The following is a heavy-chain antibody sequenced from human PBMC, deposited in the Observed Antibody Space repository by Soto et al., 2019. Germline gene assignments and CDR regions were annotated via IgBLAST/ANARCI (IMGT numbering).Heavy chain of an antibody. Sequence: SVKVSFKTSGITFSNSAVQWVRQARGQRLEWIGWIIVASGNTNYAQNLQGRLTITRDMSTSTAYMELSSLTSEDTAVYYCAAEFYSGGRCCSFDLWGQGTMVTVS. CDR3: AAEFYSGGRCCSFDL. CDR2: IIVASGNT. V-gene: IGHV1-58*01. CDR1: GITFSNSA. D-gene: IGHD2-15*01. J-gene: IGHJ3*01.